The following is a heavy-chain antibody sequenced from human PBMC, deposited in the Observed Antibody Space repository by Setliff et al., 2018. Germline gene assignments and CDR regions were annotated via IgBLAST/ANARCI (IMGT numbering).Heavy chain of an antibody. CDR1: GYTFRQSI. V-gene: IGHV1-18*01. D-gene: IGHD3-3*01. CDR2: IGVYSGNT. J-gene: IGHJ5*02. CDR3: MRLVRFCSRTVCQRTSGDEA. Sequence: ASVKVSCQDSGYTFRQSIVSWVRQAPGQGLEWLGWIGVYSGNTYSAQRFQGRVSLTTDESTNTAYLELRGLRSDDTAVYYCMRLVRFCSRTVCQRTSGDEAWGQGTLVTVSS.